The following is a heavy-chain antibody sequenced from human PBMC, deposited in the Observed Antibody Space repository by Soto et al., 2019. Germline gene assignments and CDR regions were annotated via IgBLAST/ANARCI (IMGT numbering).Heavy chain of an antibody. J-gene: IGHJ4*02. Sequence: QLQLQESGPGLVKPSETLSLTCTVSGGSISSSSYYWGWIRQPPGKGLEWIGSIYYSGSTYYNPSLKSRVTISVDTSKNQFSLKLSSVTAADTAVYYCASFQGDGATGYWGQGTLVTVSS. V-gene: IGHV4-39*01. CDR3: ASFQGDGATGY. D-gene: IGHD2-21*02. CDR1: GGSISSSSYY. CDR2: IYYSGST.